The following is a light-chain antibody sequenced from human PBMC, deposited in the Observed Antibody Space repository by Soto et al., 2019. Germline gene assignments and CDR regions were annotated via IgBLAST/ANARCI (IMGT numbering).Light chain of an antibody. V-gene: IGKV1-39*01. CDR3: QQSYSNFHWT. Sequence: DIQMTQSPSSLSASVGDRVTITCRASQTINNYLNWYQHKPGKAPRLLIYATYSLQSEVPSRFSGSGSGTDFTLTISNLQPEDFATYYCQQSYSNFHWTFGQWTKVEVK. CDR2: ATY. CDR1: QTINNY. J-gene: IGKJ1*01.